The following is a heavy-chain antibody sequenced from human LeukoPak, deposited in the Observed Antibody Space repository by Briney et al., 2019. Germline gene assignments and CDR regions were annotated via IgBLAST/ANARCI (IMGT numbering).Heavy chain of an antibody. CDR2: IYYSGST. Sequence: SETLSLTCTVSGGSISSYYWSWIRQPPVKGLEWIGYIYYSGSTNYNPSLKSRVTISVDTSKNQFSLKLSSVTAADTAVYYCASTGGYGYDYWGQGTLVTVSS. D-gene: IGHD5-18*01. J-gene: IGHJ4*02. CDR1: GGSISSYY. V-gene: IGHV4-59*01. CDR3: ASTGGYGYDY.